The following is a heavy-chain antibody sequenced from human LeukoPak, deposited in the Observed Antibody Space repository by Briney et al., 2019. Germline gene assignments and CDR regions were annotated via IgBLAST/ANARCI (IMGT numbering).Heavy chain of an antibody. CDR3: ARDRTPNPDPIVVVPAAMDY. J-gene: IGHJ4*02. Sequence: GASVKVSCKASGYTFTGYYMHWVRQAPGQGLEWMGRINPNSGGTNYAQKFQGRVTMTRDTSISTAYMELSSLRSEDTAVYYCARDRTPNPDPIVVVPAAMDYWGQGTLVTVSS. V-gene: IGHV1-2*06. CDR2: INPNSGGT. CDR1: GYTFTGYY. D-gene: IGHD2-2*01.